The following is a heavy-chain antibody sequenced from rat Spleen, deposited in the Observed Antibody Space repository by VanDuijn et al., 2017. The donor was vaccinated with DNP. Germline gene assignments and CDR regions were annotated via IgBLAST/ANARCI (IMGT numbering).Heavy chain of an antibody. Sequence: EVQLVETGGGLVQPGRSLKLSCVASGFTFSSYWMYWIRQAPKKGLEWVATISSSGRKSYYPDSVKGRFAISRDNAKSSLYLQMNSLKSEDTATYYCASVYDGYPPYTMDAWGQGTSVTVSS. J-gene: IGHJ4*01. V-gene: IGHV5-58*01. CDR2: ISSSGRKS. D-gene: IGHD1-12*03. CDR1: GFTFSSYW. CDR3: ASVYDGYPPYTMDA.